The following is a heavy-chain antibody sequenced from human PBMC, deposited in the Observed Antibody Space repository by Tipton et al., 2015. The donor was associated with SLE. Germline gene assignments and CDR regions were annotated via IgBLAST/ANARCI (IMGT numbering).Heavy chain of an antibody. V-gene: IGHV4-59*02. CDR1: GGSVSSNY. D-gene: IGHD1-26*01. Sequence: TLSLTCTVSGGSVSSNYWSWIRQPPGKGLEWIGYIDYRDIANYNPSLKSRVTMSIDTSKNQFSLKLSSVTAADTAVYYCAKDSGTYYFDFWGQGVLVNVSS. CDR3: AKDSGTYYFDF. CDR2: IDYRDIA. J-gene: IGHJ4*02.